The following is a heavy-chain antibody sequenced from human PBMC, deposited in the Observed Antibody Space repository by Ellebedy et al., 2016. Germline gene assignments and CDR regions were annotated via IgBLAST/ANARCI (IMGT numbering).Heavy chain of an antibody. J-gene: IGHJ4*02. D-gene: IGHD2-21*02. CDR2: INPNSGGT. Sequence: ASVKVSCXASGSIFSGYYVHWMRQAPGQGLEWMGWINPNSGGTNYAQKFQGRVTMTKDTSITTAYMELSSLRSDDAAVYYCARRASCGGDCRRGEVDNWGQGTLVTVSS. CDR1: GSIFSGYY. V-gene: IGHV1-2*02. CDR3: ARRASCGGDCRRGEVDN.